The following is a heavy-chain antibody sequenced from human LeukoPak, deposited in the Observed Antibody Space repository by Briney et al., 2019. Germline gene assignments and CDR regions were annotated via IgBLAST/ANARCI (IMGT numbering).Heavy chain of an antibody. V-gene: IGHV1-18*01. CDR2: ISAYNGNT. CDR1: GYTFTSYG. Sequence: ASVKVSCKASGYTFTSYGISWVRQAPGQGLEWMGWISAYNGNTNYAQKLQGRVTMTTDTSTSTAYMELSSLRSEDTAVYYCARTRLGYCSGGSCYGYFQHWGQGTLVTVSS. D-gene: IGHD2-15*01. CDR3: ARTRLGYCSGGSCYGYFQH. J-gene: IGHJ1*01.